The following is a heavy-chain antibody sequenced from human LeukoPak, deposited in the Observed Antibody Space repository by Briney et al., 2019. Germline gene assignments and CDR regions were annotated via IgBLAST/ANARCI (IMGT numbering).Heavy chain of an antibody. J-gene: IGHJ6*02. V-gene: IGHV3-30*18. D-gene: IGHD4-23*01. CDR2: ISYDGSNK. CDR3: AKDHDYGGATLPYYYYYGMDV. CDR1: GFTFSSYG. Sequence: PGGSLRLSCAASGFTFSSYGMHWVRQAPGKGLEWVAVISYDGSNKYYADSVKGRFTISRDNSKNTLYLQMNSLRAEDTAVYYCAKDHDYGGATLPYYYYYGMDVWGQGTTVTVSS.